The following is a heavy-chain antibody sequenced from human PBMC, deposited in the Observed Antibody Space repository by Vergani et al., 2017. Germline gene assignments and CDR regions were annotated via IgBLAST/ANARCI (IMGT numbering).Heavy chain of an antibody. V-gene: IGHV1-69*04. CDR2: IIPILGIA. CDR1: GGTFSSYA. Sequence: QVQLVQSGAEVKKPGSSVKVSCKASGGTFSSYAISWVRQATGQGLEWMGRIIPILGIANYAQKFQGRVTITADKSTSTAYMELSSLRSEDTDVYYCAILAVAGNMDVWGKGTTVTVSS. D-gene: IGHD6-19*01. J-gene: IGHJ6*03. CDR3: AILAVAGNMDV.